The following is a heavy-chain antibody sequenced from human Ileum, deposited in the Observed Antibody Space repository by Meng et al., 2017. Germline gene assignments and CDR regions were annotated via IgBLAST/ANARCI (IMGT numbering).Heavy chain of an antibody. D-gene: IGHD3-16*01. CDR3: ARGVGDLGDY. J-gene: IGHJ4*02. CDR2: VSPSRGNT. CDR1: GIRFTTND. V-gene: IGHV1-8*01. Sequence: LVQSVAGMKTPGAQSKVPCKASGIRFTTNDLNWVGHAPGQGLEWMGWVSPSRGNTHDAQKFQGRVTMTRDISISTVYMELTSLKSDDTAVYYCARGVGDLGDYWGQGTLVTVSS.